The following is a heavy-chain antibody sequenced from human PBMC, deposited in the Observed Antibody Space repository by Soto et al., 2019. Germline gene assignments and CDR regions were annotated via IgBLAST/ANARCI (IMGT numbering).Heavy chain of an antibody. CDR1: GFTFSSYD. CDR3: TRDPFRHNAYDS. Sequence: QVPLVESGGGVVQPGRSLRLSCTASGFTFSSYDMHWVRQAPGKGLEWVATISSGGNNKYYADSVKDRFTSSRDNSKNTVYLQMNSLRGEDTAMYYCTRDPFRHNAYDSWGQGTLVTVSS. J-gene: IGHJ4*02. CDR2: ISSGGNNK. V-gene: IGHV3-30-3*01. D-gene: IGHD1-1*01.